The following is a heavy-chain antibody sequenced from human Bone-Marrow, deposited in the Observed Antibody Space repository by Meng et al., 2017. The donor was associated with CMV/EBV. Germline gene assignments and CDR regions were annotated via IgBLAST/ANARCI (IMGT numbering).Heavy chain of an antibody. CDR2: INHIGST. V-gene: IGHV4-34*01. Sequence: SETLSLTCAVYGGSFSDYYWSWIRQPPGKGLEWIGEINHIGSTYYNPSLKSRVTISVDTSKNQFSLKVNSVTAADTAIYYCARVQWLVYYFDDWGQGTPVTVSS. CDR1: GGSFSDYY. D-gene: IGHD6-19*01. CDR3: ARVQWLVYYFDD. J-gene: IGHJ4*02.